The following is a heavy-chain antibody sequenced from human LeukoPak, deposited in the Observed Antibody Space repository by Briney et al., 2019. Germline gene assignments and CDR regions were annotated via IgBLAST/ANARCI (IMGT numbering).Heavy chain of an antibody. CDR2: ISSSSSYI. V-gene: IGHV3-21*01. CDR3: ARVPLGSSGWPDY. CDR1: GFTFSTYS. Sequence: PGGSLRLSCAASGFTFSTYSMNWVRQAPGKGLEWVSSISSSSSYIYYADSVKGRFTISRDNAKNSVYLQMNSLRAEDTAVYYCARVPLGSSGWPDYWGQGTLVTVSS. J-gene: IGHJ4*02. D-gene: IGHD6-19*01.